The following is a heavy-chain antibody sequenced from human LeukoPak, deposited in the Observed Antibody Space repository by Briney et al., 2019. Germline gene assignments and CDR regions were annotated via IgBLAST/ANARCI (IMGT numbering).Heavy chain of an antibody. CDR1: GYSISSGYY. Sequence: KPSETLSLTCAVSGYSISSGYYWGWIRQPPGKGLEWIGSIYHSGSTYYNPSLKSRVTISVDTSKNQFSLKLNSVTAADTAVYYCARGGLRGGYSYGYDYYYYMDVWGKGTTVTVSS. CDR2: IYHSGST. CDR3: ARGGLRGGYSYGYDYYYYMDV. V-gene: IGHV4-38-2*01. J-gene: IGHJ6*03. D-gene: IGHD5-18*01.